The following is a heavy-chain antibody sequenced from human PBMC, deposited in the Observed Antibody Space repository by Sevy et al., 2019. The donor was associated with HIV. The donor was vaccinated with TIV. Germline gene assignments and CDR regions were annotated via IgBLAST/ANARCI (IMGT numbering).Heavy chain of an antibody. Sequence: ASVKVSCKASGYTFTDDYLHWVRQAPGQGLEWMGRVFPNSGGTNYEQKFRGRVTMTRDTSISTAYMELSRLRSDDTAVYYCARDAGGGTTNSGMDVWGQGTTVTVSS. CDR1: GYTFTDDY. CDR2: VFPNSGGT. V-gene: IGHV1-2*06. CDR3: ARDAGGGTTNSGMDV. D-gene: IGHD1-7*01. J-gene: IGHJ6*02.